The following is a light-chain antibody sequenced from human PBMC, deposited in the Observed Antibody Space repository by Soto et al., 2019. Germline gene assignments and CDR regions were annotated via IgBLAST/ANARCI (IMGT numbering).Light chain of an antibody. CDR2: SNN. J-gene: IGLJ1*01. CDR1: SSNIESNT. CDR3: AAWDDSLNGPRFV. V-gene: IGLV1-44*01. Sequence: QSVLTQPPSASGTPGQRVTISCSGSSSNIESNTVSWFQQLPRTAPKLLIYSNNQRPSGVPDRFSGSKSGTSASLAISGLQSEDEADSYCAAWDDSLNGPRFVFGTGTKLTVL.